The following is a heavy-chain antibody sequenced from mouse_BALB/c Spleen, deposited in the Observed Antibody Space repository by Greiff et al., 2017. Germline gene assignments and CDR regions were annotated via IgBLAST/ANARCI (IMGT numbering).Heavy chain of an antibody. J-gene: IGHJ3*01. V-gene: IGHV2-9*02. D-gene: IGHD1-1*01. CDR2: IWAGGST. Sequence: VKLVESGPGLVAPSQSLSITCTVSGFSLTSYGVHWVRQPPGKGLEWLGVIWAGGSTNYNSALMSRLSISKDNSKSQVFLKMNSLQTDDTAMYYCARDRGTTVEAWFAYWGQGTLVTVSA. CDR1: GFSLTSYG. CDR3: ARDRGTTVEAWFAY.